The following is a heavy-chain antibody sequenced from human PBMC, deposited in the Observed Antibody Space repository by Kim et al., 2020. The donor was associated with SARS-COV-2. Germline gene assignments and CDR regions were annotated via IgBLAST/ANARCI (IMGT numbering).Heavy chain of an antibody. CDR2: ISSDGRTQ. CDR3: AKASILVETRHYYGVDV. D-gene: IGHD2-21*02. Sequence: GGSLRLSCAASGFTFSTYGIHWARQAPGKGLEWVALISSDGRTQYYADSVRGRFTISRDNFKDTLYLHMNSLRAEDTAVYFCAKASILVETRHYYGVDVWGQGTTVTVSS. V-gene: IGHV3-30*18. CDR1: GFTFSTYG. J-gene: IGHJ6*02.